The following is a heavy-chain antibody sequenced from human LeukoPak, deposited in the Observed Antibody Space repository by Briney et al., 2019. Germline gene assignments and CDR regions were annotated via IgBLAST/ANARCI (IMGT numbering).Heavy chain of an antibody. D-gene: IGHD3-22*01. Sequence: ASVKVSCKVSGYTPTELSMYWVRQAPGKGLEWMGGFDPEDGETIYAQKFQGRVTMTEDTSTDTAYMELSSLRSEDTAVYYCATHHYDSSGYWGQGTLVTVSS. CDR3: ATHHYDSSGY. J-gene: IGHJ4*02. V-gene: IGHV1-24*01. CDR1: GYTPTELS. CDR2: FDPEDGET.